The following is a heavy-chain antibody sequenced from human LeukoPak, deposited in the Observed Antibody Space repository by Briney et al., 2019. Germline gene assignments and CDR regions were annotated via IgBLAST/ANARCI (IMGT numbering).Heavy chain of an antibody. CDR1: GFTFSSYG. CDR3: AKARAVVRRVIGY. D-gene: IGHD3-10*01. J-gene: IGHJ4*02. CDR2: IRYNGNNK. V-gene: IGHV3-30*02. Sequence: PGGSLRLSCVASGFTFSSYGMHWVRQAPGKGLEWVAFIRYNGNNKYYADSVKGRFTISRDNSKNTLYLQMNSLRAEDTAVYYCAKARAVVRRVIGYWGQGTPVTVSS.